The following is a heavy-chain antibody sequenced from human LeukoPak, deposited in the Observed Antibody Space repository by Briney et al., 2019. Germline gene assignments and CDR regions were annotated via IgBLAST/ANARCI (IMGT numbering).Heavy chain of an antibody. CDR3: ASSQGYDFWSGYHYYYMDV. CDR2: ISAYNGNT. J-gene: IGHJ6*03. CDR1: GYTFTSYG. V-gene: IGHV1-18*01. Sequence: ASVKVSCKASGYTFTSYGISWVRQAPGQGLEWMGWISAYNGNTNYAQKLQGRVTMTTDTSTSTAYMELRSLRSDDTAVYYCASSQGYDFWSGYHYYYMDVWGKGTTVTVSS. D-gene: IGHD3-3*01.